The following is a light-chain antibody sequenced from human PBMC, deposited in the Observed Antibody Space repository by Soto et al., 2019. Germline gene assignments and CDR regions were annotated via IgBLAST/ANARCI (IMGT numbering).Light chain of an antibody. CDR2: DAS. Sequence: EIVLTQSPATLSLSPGDRATLSCRASQSVDRYLAWYQQKPGQAPRLLIYDASSRATGIPARFSGSGSGTDFTLTISSLEPEDFAVYYCQQYNSWPLTFGGGTKVEIK. J-gene: IGKJ4*01. CDR3: QQYNSWPLT. V-gene: IGKV3-11*01. CDR1: QSVDRY.